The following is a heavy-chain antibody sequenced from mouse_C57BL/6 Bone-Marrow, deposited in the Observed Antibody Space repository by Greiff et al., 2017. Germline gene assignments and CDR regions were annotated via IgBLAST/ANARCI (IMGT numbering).Heavy chain of an antibody. V-gene: IGHV1-18*01. D-gene: IGHD2-4*01. Sequence: EVQLQQSGPELVKPGASVKIPCKASGYTFTDYNMDWVKQSHGKSLEWIGDINPNNGGTIYNQKFKGKATLTVDKSSSTAYMELRSLTSEDTAVYYCARWGATTGLRHWFAYWGQGTLVTVSA. CDR1: GYTFTDYN. J-gene: IGHJ3*01. CDR2: INPNNGGT. CDR3: ARWGATTGLRHWFAY.